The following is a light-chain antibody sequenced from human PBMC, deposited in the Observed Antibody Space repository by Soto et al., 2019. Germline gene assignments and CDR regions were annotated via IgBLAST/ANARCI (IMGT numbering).Light chain of an antibody. J-gene: IGKJ4*01. CDR3: QQIKTYPVI. Sequence: DIQLTQSPSSLSAAVGDRVTITCRASQGISSFLAWFQQKPGKAPKLLIYDASALQSGVPSRFSGSGSGTEFTLPFSSLKPEDLAPYSCQQIKTYPVIFGGGTKVEIK. V-gene: IGKV1-9*01. CDR2: DAS. CDR1: QGISSF.